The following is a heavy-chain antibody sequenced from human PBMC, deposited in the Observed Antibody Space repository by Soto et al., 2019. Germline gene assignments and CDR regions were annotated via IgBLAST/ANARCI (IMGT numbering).Heavy chain of an antibody. D-gene: IGHD1-1*01. V-gene: IGHV4-59*12. CDR1: GGSIISYY. Sequence: PSETLSLTCTVSGGSIISYYWSWIRQPPGKGLEWIGYIYDSGSTSYNPSLKSRVTISVDKSKNHFSLNLTSVTAADTAVYYCARDQLEGNWFDPWGQGTLVTVSS. J-gene: IGHJ5*02. CDR3: ARDQLEGNWFDP. CDR2: IYDSGST.